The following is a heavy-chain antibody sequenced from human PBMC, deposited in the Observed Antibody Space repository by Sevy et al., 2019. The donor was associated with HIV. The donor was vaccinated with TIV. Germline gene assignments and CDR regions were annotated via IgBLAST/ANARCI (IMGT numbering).Heavy chain of an antibody. V-gene: IGHV4-39*01. J-gene: IGHJ4*02. CDR1: GGSISSSSYY. CDR2: IYYSGST. CDR3: ARYYYGSGIGFDY. Sequence: SETLSLTCTVSGGSISSSSYYWGWIRQPPGKGLEWIGSIYYSGSTYYNPSLKSRVTISVDTSKNQFSLKLSSVTAADTAVYYCARYYYGSGIGFDYWGQGTLVTVSS. D-gene: IGHD3-10*01.